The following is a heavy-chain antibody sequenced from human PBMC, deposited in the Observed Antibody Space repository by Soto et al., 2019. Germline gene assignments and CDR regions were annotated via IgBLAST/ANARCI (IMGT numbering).Heavy chain of an antibody. CDR3: TRVVRYEGSYYGMDV. CDR1: GGTFSSYA. D-gene: IGHD3-10*01. J-gene: IGHJ6*02. CDR2: IIPIFGTA. Sequence: TVKVSCKASGGTFSSYAISWVRQAPGQGLEWMGGIIPIFGTANYAQKFQGRVTITADESTSTAYMELSSLRSEDTAVYYCTRVVRYEGSYYGMDVWGQGTTVTVSS. V-gene: IGHV1-69*13.